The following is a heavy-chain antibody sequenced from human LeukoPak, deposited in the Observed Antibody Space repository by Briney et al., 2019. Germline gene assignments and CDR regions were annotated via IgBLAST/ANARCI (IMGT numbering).Heavy chain of an antibody. D-gene: IGHD2-8*01. V-gene: IGHV1-2*02. CDR1: GYTFTGYY. Sequence: ASVKVSCKASGYTFTGYYMHWVRQAPGQGLEWMGWINPNSGGTNYAQKFQGRVTMTRDTSIGTAYMELSRLRSDDTAVYYCARRAGYCTNGVCYYYYYYYMDVWGKGTTVTVSS. CDR3: ARRAGYCTNGVCYYYYYYYMDV. J-gene: IGHJ6*03. CDR2: INPNSGGT.